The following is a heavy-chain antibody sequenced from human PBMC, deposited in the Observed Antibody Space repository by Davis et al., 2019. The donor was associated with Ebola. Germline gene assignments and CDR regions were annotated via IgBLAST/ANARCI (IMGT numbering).Heavy chain of an antibody. CDR2: INASNSYI. Sequence: GGSLRLSCAASGLTFSSYAMTWVRQAPGKGLEWVSSINASNSYIYYADSLKGRFTISRDDAKNSVYLHMNSLRAEDTAIYYCARDWAGGATDYWGQGTLVTVSS. CDR1: GLTFSSYA. D-gene: IGHD3-16*01. J-gene: IGHJ4*02. CDR3: ARDWAGGATDY. V-gene: IGHV3-21*01.